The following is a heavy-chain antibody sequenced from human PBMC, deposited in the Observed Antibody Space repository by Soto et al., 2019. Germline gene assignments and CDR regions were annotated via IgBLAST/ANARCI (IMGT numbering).Heavy chain of an antibody. CDR1: GGSFSGYY. Sequence: SRPLSLTCAVYGGSFSGYYWSWIRQPPGKGLEWIGEINHSGSTNYNPSLKSRVTISVDTSKNQFSLKLSSVTAADTAVYYCARAEDTAMGDFDYWGQGTLVTVSS. V-gene: IGHV4-34*01. J-gene: IGHJ4*02. D-gene: IGHD5-18*01. CDR2: INHSGST. CDR3: ARAEDTAMGDFDY.